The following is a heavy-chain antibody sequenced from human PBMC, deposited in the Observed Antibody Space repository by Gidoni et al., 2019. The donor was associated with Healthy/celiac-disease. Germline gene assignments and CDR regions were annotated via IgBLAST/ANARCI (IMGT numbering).Heavy chain of an antibody. Sequence: EVQLLESGGGLVQPGGSLKRSCSASVFPFSSYAMSWVRQAPVKGLVVVSAISCIGGRTDYADSVKGRFTISRDNSKNTLYLQMNSLRAEDTAVYYCAKAPGFYDLDHFQHWGQGTLVTVSS. CDR2: ISCIGGRT. J-gene: IGHJ1*01. CDR3: AKAPGFYDLDHFQH. CDR1: VFPFSSYA. D-gene: IGHD3-3*01. V-gene: IGHV3-23*01.